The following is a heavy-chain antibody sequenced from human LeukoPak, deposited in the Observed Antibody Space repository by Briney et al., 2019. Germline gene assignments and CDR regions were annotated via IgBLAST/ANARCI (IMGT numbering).Heavy chain of an antibody. CDR2: ISAYNGNT. V-gene: IGHV1-18*01. J-gene: IGHJ3*02. CDR3: ATAKYSSSWSHAFDI. D-gene: IGHD6-13*01. Sequence: GASVKVSCKASGYTFTSYGISWVRQAPGQGLEWMGWISAYNGNTNYAQKLQGRVTMTTDTSTSTAYMELSSLRSEDTAVYYCATAKYSSSWSHAFDIWGQGTMVTVSS. CDR1: GYTFTSYG.